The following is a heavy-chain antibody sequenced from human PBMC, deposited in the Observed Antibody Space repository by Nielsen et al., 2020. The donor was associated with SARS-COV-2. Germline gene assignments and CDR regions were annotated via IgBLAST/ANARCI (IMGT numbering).Heavy chain of an antibody. Sequence: GESLKISCAASGFSFSGYWMSWVRQAPGKGLEWVANTNRDESETFYVDSVKGRFTISRDNAKNSLYLQMNSLRAEDTALYHCARGGYGDYVLDYWGQGTLVTVSS. CDR2: TNRDESET. V-gene: IGHV3-7*03. J-gene: IGHJ4*02. D-gene: IGHD4-17*01. CDR1: GFSFSGYW. CDR3: ARGGYGDYVLDY.